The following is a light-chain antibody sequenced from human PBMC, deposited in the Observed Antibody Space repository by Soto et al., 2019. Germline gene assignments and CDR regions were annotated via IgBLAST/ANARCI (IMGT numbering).Light chain of an antibody. J-gene: IGKJ4*01. CDR2: DAS. V-gene: IGKV3-11*01. CDR1: QSIRNY. CDR3: QQRNNWVT. Sequence: EIVLTQSPATLSVSPGERATLSCRASQSIRNYLAWYQQKPGQAPRLLIYDASNRATDIPARFSGSGSGTDFNLTISRLEPEDSAVYFCQQRNNWVTFGGGSKVEIK.